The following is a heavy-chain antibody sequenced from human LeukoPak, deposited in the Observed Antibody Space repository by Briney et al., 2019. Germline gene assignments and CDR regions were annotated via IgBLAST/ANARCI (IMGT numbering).Heavy chain of an antibody. CDR1: GFTFSSYG. CDR3: AKDNGSALIDY. V-gene: IGHV3-30*18. D-gene: IGHD3-10*01. Sequence: PGRSLRLSCAASGFTFSSYGMHWVRQAPGKGLEWVAVISYDGSNKYYADSVKGRFTISRDNSKNTLYLQVNSLRAEDTAVYYCAKDNGSALIDYWGQGTLVTVSS. CDR2: ISYDGSNK. J-gene: IGHJ4*02.